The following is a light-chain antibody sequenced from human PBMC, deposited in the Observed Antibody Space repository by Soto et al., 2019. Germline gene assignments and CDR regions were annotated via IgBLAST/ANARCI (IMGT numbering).Light chain of an antibody. Sequence: EIVLTQSPGTLSLSPGERATLSCRASQSVSSSYLAWYQQKPGQAPSLLIYGASSRATGIPDRFSGSGSGTDFTLTISRLEPEDFAVYYCQQYGSSLLTFGPGTKVDIK. J-gene: IGKJ3*01. V-gene: IGKV3-20*01. CDR3: QQYGSSLLT. CDR2: GAS. CDR1: QSVSSSY.